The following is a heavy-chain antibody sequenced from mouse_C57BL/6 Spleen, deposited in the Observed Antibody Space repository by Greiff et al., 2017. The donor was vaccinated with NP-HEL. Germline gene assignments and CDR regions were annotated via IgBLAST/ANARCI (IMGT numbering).Heavy chain of an antibody. V-gene: IGHV1-64*01. Sequence: VQLQQPGAELVKPGASVKLSCKASGYTFTSYWMHWVKQRPGQGLEWIGMIHPNSGSTNYNEKFKSKATLTVDKSSSTAYMQLSSLTSEDSAVYYCARDTTVGRAMDYWGQGTSVTVSS. CDR2: IHPNSGST. CDR3: ARDTTVGRAMDY. CDR1: GYTFTSYW. J-gene: IGHJ4*01. D-gene: IGHD1-1*01.